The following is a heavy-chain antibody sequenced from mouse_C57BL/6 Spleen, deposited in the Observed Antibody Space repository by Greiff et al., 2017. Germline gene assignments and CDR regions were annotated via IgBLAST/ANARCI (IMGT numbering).Heavy chain of an antibody. CDR3: ARRPPMDY. CDR1: GYAFSSYW. Sequence: VQVVESGAELVKPGASVKISCKASGYAFSSYWMNWVKQRPGKGLEWIGQIYPGDGDTNYNGKFKGKATLTADKSSSTAYMQLSSLTSEDSAVYFCARRPPMDYWGQGTSVTVSS. J-gene: IGHJ4*01. CDR2: IYPGDGDT. V-gene: IGHV1-80*01.